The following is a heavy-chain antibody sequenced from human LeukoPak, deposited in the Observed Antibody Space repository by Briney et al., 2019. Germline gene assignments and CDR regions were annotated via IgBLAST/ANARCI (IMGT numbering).Heavy chain of an antibody. V-gene: IGHV3-11*01. CDR1: GFTFSDYY. CDR2: MSRGGNSI. CDR3: ARDQYLDA. J-gene: IGHJ4*02. Sequence: PGGSLRLSCAASGFTFSDYYMGWIRQAPGKGLEWVSSMSRGGNSIYYADSVRGRFTISRDNAKNSLYLQMNSLGAEDTAVYYCARDQYLDARGQGTLVTVSS.